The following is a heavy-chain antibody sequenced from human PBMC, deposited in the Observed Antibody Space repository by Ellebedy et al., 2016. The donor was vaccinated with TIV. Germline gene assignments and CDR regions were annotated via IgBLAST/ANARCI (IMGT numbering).Heavy chain of an antibody. CDR3: ARVANRGLFDY. CDR2: IYHSGST. CDR1: GGSISSGGYS. V-gene: IGHV4-30-2*01. D-gene: IGHD4-17*01. Sequence: SETLSLXXAVSGGSISSGGYSWSWIRQPPGKGLEWIGYIYHSGSTYYNPSLKSRVTISVDRSKNQFSLKLSSVTAADTAVYYCARVANRGLFDYWGQGTLVTVSS. J-gene: IGHJ4*02.